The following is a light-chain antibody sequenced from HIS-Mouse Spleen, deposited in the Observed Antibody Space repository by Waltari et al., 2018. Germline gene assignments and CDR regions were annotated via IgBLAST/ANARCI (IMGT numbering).Light chain of an antibody. CDR3: SSYTSSSTWV. CDR2: EVS. Sequence: QSALTQPASVSGSPGQSITISCTATSSDFGGYHYVSWYQQHPGKAPKLMIYEVSNRPSGVSNRFSGSKSGNTASLTISGLQAEDEADYYCSSYTSSSTWVFGGGTKLTVL. CDR1: SSDFGGYHY. V-gene: IGLV2-14*01. J-gene: IGLJ3*02.